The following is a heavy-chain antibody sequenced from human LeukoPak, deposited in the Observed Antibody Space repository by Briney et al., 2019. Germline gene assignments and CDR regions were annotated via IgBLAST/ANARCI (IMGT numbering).Heavy chain of an antibody. V-gene: IGHV4-4*02. Sequence: PSGTLSLTCAVSVDSISSSKWWSWVRQAPGKGLEWIGEIHPGGSTNYNPSHKSRVTISIDKSKNQFSLKMSSVTAADTAVYYCARSRDTTNYYGMDVWGQGTTVTVSS. CDR1: VDSISSSKW. CDR2: IHPGGST. J-gene: IGHJ6*02. D-gene: IGHD1-26*01. CDR3: ARSRDTTNYYGMDV.